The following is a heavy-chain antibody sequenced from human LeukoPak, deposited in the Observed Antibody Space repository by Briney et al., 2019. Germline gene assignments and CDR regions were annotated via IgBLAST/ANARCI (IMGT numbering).Heavy chain of an antibody. Sequence: PGGSLRLSCAASGFTFSSYAMSWVRQAPGKGLEWVSAVSGSGANTYYADSVKGRFTISRDNSKNTLDLQMNSLRAEDTAIYYCAKDYRSGWYGLLDSWGQGTLLTVSS. D-gene: IGHD6-19*01. V-gene: IGHV3-23*01. J-gene: IGHJ4*02. CDR1: GFTFSSYA. CDR2: VSGSGANT. CDR3: AKDYRSGWYGLLDS.